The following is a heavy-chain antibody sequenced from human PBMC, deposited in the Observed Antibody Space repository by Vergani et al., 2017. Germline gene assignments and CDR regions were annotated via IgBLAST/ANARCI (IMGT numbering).Heavy chain of an antibody. D-gene: IGHD3-3*01. J-gene: IGHJ3*02. CDR3: ARAPYYDFWSGYYTPPPDAFDI. CDR2: IYPGDSDT. V-gene: IGHV5-51*01. Sequence: EVQLVQSGAEVKKPGESLKISCKGSGYSFTNYWIGWVRQMPGKGLEWMGIIYPGDSDTRYSPSFQGQVTISADKSISTAYLQWSSLKASDTAMYYCARAPYYDFWSGYYTPPPDAFDIWGQGTMVTVSS. CDR1: GYSFTNYW.